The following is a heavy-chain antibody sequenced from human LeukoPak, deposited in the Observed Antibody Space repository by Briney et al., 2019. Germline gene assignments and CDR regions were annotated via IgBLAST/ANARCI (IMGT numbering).Heavy chain of an antibody. CDR3: SRVGVDYDMDV. CDR2: IHYSGRP. Sequence: SETLSLTCTVSGGSISGHYWTWIRQPPGKGLEWIGQIHYSGRPDYNPSLKSRVTISVDTSKNQLSLKVTSVTGADTAVYYCSRVGVDYDMDVWRQGTTVTVS. J-gene: IGHJ6*02. V-gene: IGHV4-59*11. D-gene: IGHD3-16*01. CDR1: GGSISGHY.